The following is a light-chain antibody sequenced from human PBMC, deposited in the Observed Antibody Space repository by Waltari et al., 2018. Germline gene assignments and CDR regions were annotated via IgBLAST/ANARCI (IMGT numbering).Light chain of an antibody. CDR3: QQYNNWPLT. V-gene: IGKV3-15*01. J-gene: IGKJ4*01. CDR2: GAS. Sequence: EIVMTQSPATLSVSPGESAIFSCRASQSVSRNLAWYQQKPGQAPRVLIYGASTSATGIPARFSGSCSGTEFTLTISSMQSEDFAVYYCQQYNNWPLTFGGGTKVEIK. CDR1: QSVSRN.